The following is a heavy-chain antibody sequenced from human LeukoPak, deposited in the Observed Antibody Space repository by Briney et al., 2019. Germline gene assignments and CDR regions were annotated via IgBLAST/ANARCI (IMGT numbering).Heavy chain of an antibody. D-gene: IGHD6-13*01. V-gene: IGHV1-18*01. CDR3: AIGLGYSSSWDLYY. J-gene: IGHJ4*02. CDR1: GYTFTSYG. Sequence: ASVKVSCKTSGYTFTSYGISWVRQAPGQGLEWMGWISAYNGNTNYAQKLQGRVTMTTDTSTSTAYMELRSLRSDDTAMYYCAIGLGYSSSWDLYYWGQGTLVTVSS. CDR2: ISAYNGNT.